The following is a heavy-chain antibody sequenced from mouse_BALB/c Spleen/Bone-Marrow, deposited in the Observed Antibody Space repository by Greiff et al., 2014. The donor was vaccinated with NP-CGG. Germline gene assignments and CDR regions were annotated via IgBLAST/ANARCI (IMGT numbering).Heavy chain of an antibody. CDR3: ARSRMRYGAMDY. Sequence: DVMLVESGGGLVKPGGSLKLSCAASGFTFSDYYIYWLRQTPGKRLEWVATISDGGNYSYYPDSVKGRFTISRDNAKNNLYLQMSSLKSEDTAMYYCARSRMRYGAMDYWGQGTSVTVFS. J-gene: IGHJ4*01. CDR2: ISDGGNYS. V-gene: IGHV5-4*02. CDR1: GFTFSDYY. D-gene: IGHD2-10*02.